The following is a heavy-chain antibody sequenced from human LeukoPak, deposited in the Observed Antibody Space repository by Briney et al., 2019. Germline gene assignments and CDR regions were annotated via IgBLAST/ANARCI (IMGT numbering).Heavy chain of an antibody. J-gene: IGHJ6*03. Sequence: ASVKVSCKASGYTFTGYYMHWVRQAPGQGLEWMGWINPNSGGTNYAQKFQGRVTMTRDTSISTAYMELSRLRSDDTAVYYCARGYCSGGSCYSSARRIAGKYYYYMDVWGKGTTVTISS. V-gene: IGHV1-2*02. CDR2: INPNSGGT. CDR1: GYTFTGYY. CDR3: ARGYCSGGSCYSSARRIAGKYYYYMDV. D-gene: IGHD2-15*01.